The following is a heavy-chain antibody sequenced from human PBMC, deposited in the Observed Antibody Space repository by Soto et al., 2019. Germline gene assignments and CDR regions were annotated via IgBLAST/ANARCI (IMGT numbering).Heavy chain of an antibody. D-gene: IGHD1-26*01. CDR1: GFTFTSSA. V-gene: IGHV1-58*01. Sequence: QMQLVQSGPEVKKPGTSVKVSCKASGFTFTSSAVQWVRQARGQRLEWIGWIVVGSGNTNYAQKFQERVTITRDMSTSTAYMELSSLSSEDTAVYYCAAVVGATTLFDYWGQGTLVTVSS. CDR2: IVVGSGNT. J-gene: IGHJ4*02. CDR3: AAVVGATTLFDY.